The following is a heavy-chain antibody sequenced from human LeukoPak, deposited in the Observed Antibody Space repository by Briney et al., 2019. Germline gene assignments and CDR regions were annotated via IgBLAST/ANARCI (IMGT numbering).Heavy chain of an antibody. J-gene: IGHJ3*02. CDR3: AREPETGNLGTFDI. Sequence: GASVKVSCKASGYTFTSYVMNWVRQAPGQGLEWMGCIKTNTGNPTYAQGFTGRFVFSLDTSVSTAYLQISSLKAEDTAVYYCAREPETGNLGTFDIWGQGTMVTVSS. CDR2: IKTNTGNP. D-gene: IGHD7-27*01. V-gene: IGHV7-4-1*02. CDR1: GYTFTSYV.